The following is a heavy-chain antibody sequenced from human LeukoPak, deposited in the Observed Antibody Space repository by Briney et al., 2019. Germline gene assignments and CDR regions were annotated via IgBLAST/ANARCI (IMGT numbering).Heavy chain of an antibody. J-gene: IGHJ4*02. V-gene: IGHV3-11*01. D-gene: IGHD5-12*01. Sequence: GGSLRLSCAASGFSFSDYYMSWIRQAPGKGLEWVSYISSSGSTIYYADSVKGRFTISTDNAKNPLYLQMNSLRAEDPAVYYCARRLYSGYDRDNSGQGTLVTVSS. CDR3: ARRLYSGYDRDN. CDR1: GFSFSDYY. CDR2: ISSSGSTI.